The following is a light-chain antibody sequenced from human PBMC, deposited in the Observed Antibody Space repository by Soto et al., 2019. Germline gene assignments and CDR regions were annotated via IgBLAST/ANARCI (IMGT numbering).Light chain of an antibody. J-gene: IGKJ3*01. V-gene: IGKV3-11*01. CDR1: QSVSSY. CDR3: QQRSNWPPRFT. CDR2: DAS. Sequence: EIVLTQSPATLSLSPGERATLSCRASQSVSSYLAWYQQKPGQAPRLLIYDASNRAIGIPARFSASGSGTDFTLTISSLEPEDFAVYYCQQRSNWPPRFTFGPGTKVDIK.